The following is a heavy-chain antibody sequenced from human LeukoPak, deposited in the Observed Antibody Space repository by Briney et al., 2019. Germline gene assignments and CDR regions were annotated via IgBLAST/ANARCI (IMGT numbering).Heavy chain of an antibody. J-gene: IGHJ4*02. D-gene: IGHD2-15*01. CDR3: ARDRCGGSCYLDY. Sequence: TGGSLRLSCAASGFTFSSYSMNWVRQAPGKGLEWVSSISSSSSYIYYADSVKGRFTISRDNAKNSLYLQMNSLRAEDTAVYYRARDRCGGSCYLDYWGQGTLVTVSS. CDR1: GFTFSSYS. CDR2: ISSSSSYI. V-gene: IGHV3-21*01.